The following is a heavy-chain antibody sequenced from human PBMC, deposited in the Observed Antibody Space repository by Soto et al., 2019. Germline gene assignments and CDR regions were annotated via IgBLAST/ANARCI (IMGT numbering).Heavy chain of an antibody. D-gene: IGHD2-15*01. J-gene: IGHJ4*02. V-gene: IGHV1-8*01. CDR1: GYTFTSYD. Sequence: ASVKVSCKASGYTFTSYDINWVRQATGQGLEWMGWMNPNSGNTGYAQKFQGRVTMTRNTSISTAYMELSSLRSEDTAVYYCARGHRVVAATHLYYYFDYWGEGTLVTVS. CDR3: ARGHRVVAATHLYYYFDY. CDR2: MNPNSGNT.